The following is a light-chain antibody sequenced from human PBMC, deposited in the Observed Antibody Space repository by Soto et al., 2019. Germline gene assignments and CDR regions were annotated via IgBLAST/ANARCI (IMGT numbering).Light chain of an antibody. CDR2: SET. J-gene: IGKJ1*01. V-gene: IGKV3-20*01. CDR3: QQWDGSSWT. CDR1: QSVPDKY. Sequence: EIVLTQSPGTLSLSPGERATLSCRASQSVPDKYLAWYQQKRGQPPRLLIHSETIRATGIPDRFSGGGSGTDFALTISRLEPEDFAVYFCQQWDGSSWTFSQGTKVEL.